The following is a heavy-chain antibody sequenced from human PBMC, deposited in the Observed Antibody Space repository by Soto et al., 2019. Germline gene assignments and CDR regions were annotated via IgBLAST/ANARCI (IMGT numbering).Heavy chain of an antibody. CDR3: AKDSGYDITDVFDI. CDR1: GFTFDDYA. Sequence: PGGSLRLSCAASGFTFDDYAMHWVRQAPGKGLEWVSGISWNSGSIGYADSVKGRFTISRDNAKNSLYLQMNSLRAEDTALYYCAKDSGYDITDVFDIWGKGKMVTVSS. V-gene: IGHV3-9*01. D-gene: IGHD5-12*01. CDR2: ISWNSGSI. J-gene: IGHJ3*02.